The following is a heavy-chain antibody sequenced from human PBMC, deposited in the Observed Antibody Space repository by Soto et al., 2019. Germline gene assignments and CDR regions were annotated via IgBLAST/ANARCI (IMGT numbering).Heavy chain of an antibody. V-gene: IGHV4-39*07. CDR3: ARAYGGYADY. CDR1: GGSISSSSYY. CDR2: IDYSGST. D-gene: IGHD5-12*01. J-gene: IGHJ4*02. Sequence: ASEKLSLTCTVSGGSISSSSYYWGWIRQPPGKGLEWIGSIDYSGSTYYNPSLKSRVTISVDTSKDQVSLKLSSVTAADTAVYYCARAYGGYADYWGQGALVTVS.